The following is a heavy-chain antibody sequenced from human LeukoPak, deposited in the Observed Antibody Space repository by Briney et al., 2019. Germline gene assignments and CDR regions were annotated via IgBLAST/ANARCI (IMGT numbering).Heavy chain of an antibody. CDR3: SKAYKRETMAPTKTYVDY. J-gene: IGHJ4*02. Sequence: GGSLRLSCAASGFTFSRYAMSWVRQAPGKGLEWVSAISGSGGDTYYADSVRGRFTISRDNSKNTLYLQMNSLRAADTAVYFCSKAYKRETMAPTKTYVDYWGQGTLVTVSS. CDR1: GFTFSRYA. CDR2: ISGSGGDT. D-gene: IGHD5-12*01. V-gene: IGHV3-23*01.